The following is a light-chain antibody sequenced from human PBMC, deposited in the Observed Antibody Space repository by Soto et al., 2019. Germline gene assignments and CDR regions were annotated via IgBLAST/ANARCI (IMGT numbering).Light chain of an antibody. Sequence: QAVVTQPPSASGTPGQSVTISCSGSSSNIGSNFVNWYQQPPGTAPKLLIYTNNQRPSGVPDRFSGSKSGTSASLAISGLQSEDEADYHCAAWDDSLNGPLFGGGTKLTVL. CDR1: SSNIGSNF. CDR2: TNN. CDR3: AAWDDSLNGPL. J-gene: IGLJ3*02. V-gene: IGLV1-44*01.